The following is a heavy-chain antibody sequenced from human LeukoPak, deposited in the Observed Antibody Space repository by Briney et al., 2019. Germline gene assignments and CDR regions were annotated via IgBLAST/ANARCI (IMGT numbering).Heavy chain of an antibody. V-gene: IGHV4-39*01. J-gene: IGHJ4*02. CDR2: IYYSGST. Sequence: SETLSLTCTVSGGSISSSSYYWGWIRQPPGKGLEWIGSIYYSGSTYYNPSLKSRVTISVDTSKNQFSLKLSSVTAADTAVYYCARGRDYGSGSYYIPPSDYWGQGTLVTVSS. CDR3: ARGRDYGSGSYYIPPSDY. D-gene: IGHD3-10*01. CDR1: GGSISSSSYY.